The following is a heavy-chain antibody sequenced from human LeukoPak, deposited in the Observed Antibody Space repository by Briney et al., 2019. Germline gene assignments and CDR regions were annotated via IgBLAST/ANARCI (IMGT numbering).Heavy chain of an antibody. D-gene: IGHD5-18*01. V-gene: IGHV4-59*01. J-gene: IGHJ4*02. CDR3: AREQVDTAMVFDYFDY. Sequence: SETLSLICTVSGGSISSYYSSWIRQPPGKGLEWIGYIYYSGSTNYNPSLKSRVTISVDTSKNQFSLKLSSVTAADTAVYYCAREQVDTAMVFDYFDYWGQGTLVTVSS. CDR2: IYYSGST. CDR1: GGSISSYY.